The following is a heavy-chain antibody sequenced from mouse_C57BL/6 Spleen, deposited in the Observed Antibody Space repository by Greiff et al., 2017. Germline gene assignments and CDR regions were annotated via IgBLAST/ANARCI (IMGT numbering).Heavy chain of an antibody. Sequence: QVQLKESGAELARPGASVKLSCKASGYTFTSYGISWVKQRTGQGLEWIGEIYPRSGNTYYNETFKGKATLTADKSSSTAYMELRSLTSEDSAVYFCARGDDYDRGYAMDYWGQGTSVTVSS. CDR3: ARGDDYDRGYAMDY. CDR1: GYTFTSYG. V-gene: IGHV1-81*01. CDR2: IYPRSGNT. D-gene: IGHD2-4*01. J-gene: IGHJ4*01.